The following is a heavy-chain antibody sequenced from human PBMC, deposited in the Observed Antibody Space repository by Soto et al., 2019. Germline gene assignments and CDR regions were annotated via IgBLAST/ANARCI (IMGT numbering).Heavy chain of an antibody. CDR1: GYSFTNYW. Sequence: PGESLKISCKGSGYSFTNYWTVWVRQMPGKGLEWMGIIYPDDSDTRYSPSFQGQVTISADKSISTAYLQWSSLKASDTAMYYCARIPRGRDGYNYFDSWGPGTLVTVSS. D-gene: IGHD5-12*01. CDR2: IYPDDSDT. J-gene: IGHJ4*02. CDR3: ARIPRGRDGYNYFDS. V-gene: IGHV5-51*01.